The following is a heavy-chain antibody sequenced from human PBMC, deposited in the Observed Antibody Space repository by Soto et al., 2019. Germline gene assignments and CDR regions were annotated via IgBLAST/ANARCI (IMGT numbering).Heavy chain of an antibody. CDR3: ARFHGAYYDILTGYYSPNYYYYGMDV. J-gene: IGHJ6*02. V-gene: IGHV3-48*03. D-gene: IGHD3-9*01. Sequence: PGGSLRLSCAASGSTFSSYEMNWVRQAPGKGLEWVSYISSSGSTIYYADSVKGRFTISRDNAKNSLYLQMNSLRAEDTAVYYCARFHGAYYDILTGYYSPNYYYYGMDVWGQGTTVTVSS. CDR1: GSTFSSYE. CDR2: ISSSGSTI.